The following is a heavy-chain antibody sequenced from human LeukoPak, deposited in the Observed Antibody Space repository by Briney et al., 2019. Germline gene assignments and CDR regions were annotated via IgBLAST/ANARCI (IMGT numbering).Heavy chain of an antibody. CDR1: GXSFTSYW. CDR2: IYPGDSDT. D-gene: IGHD6-13*01. CDR3: ARYALYSNNYYPYYFDY. V-gene: IGHV5-51*01. J-gene: IGHJ4*02. Sequence: GESLKISCKGSGXSFTSYWIGWVRQMPGKGLEWMGIIYPGDSDTKYSPSFQGQVTMSADKYSSTAYLQWSSLEASDTAMYYCARYALYSNNYYPYYFDYWGQGTLVTVSS.